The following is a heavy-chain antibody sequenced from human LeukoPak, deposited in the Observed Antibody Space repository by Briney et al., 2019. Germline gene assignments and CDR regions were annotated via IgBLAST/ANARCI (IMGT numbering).Heavy chain of an antibody. CDR3: AKGLGDYDDFRLGF. Sequence: SGGSLRLSCAASIFSFSTFGFPWVRQAPGKGLEWVAFIPYDGSDKYYADSVKGRFTVSRDNSKNTLYLHMNSLRVEDTAVYYCAKGLGDYDDFRLGFWGQGTLVTVSS. CDR2: IPYDGSDK. D-gene: IGHD4-17*01. J-gene: IGHJ4*02. CDR1: IFSFSTFG. V-gene: IGHV3-30*02.